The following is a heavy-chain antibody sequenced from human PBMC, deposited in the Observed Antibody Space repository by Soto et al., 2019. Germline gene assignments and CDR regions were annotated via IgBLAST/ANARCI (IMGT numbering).Heavy chain of an antibody. CDR1: GGSIINYY. CDR2: IYSSGSA. CDR3: ARQTTYSSSWFDF. V-gene: IGHV4-4*07. Sequence: SDTLFPTCTDSGGSIINYYCTWIRQPAGKGLEWVGRIYSSGSASYNPSLKSRLSMSVDTSKNQFTLKLTSVTAADTAMYYCARQTTYSSSWFDFWGHGILVTDSS. J-gene: IGHJ5*01. D-gene: IGHD6-13*01.